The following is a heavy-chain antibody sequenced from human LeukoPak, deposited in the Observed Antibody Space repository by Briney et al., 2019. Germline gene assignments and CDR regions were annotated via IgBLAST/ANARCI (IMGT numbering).Heavy chain of an antibody. CDR1: GGSFSGYY. Sequence: SGTLSLTCAVYGGSFSGYYWSWIRQPPGKGLEWIGEINHSGSTNYNPSLKSRVTISVDTSKNQFSLKLSSVTAADTAVYYCARTPYSGSHFDYWGQGTLVTVSS. CDR3: ARTPYSGSHFDY. D-gene: IGHD1-26*01. V-gene: IGHV4-34*01. J-gene: IGHJ4*02. CDR2: INHSGST.